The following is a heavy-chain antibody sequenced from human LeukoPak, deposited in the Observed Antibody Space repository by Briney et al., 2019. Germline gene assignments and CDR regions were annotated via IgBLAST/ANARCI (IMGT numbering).Heavy chain of an antibody. CDR1: GGSISSYY. CDR2: IYYSGST. Sequence: SETLSLTCTVSGGSISSYYWSWIRQPPGKGLEWIGYIYYSGSTNYNPSLKSRVTISVDTSKNQFSLKLSSVTAADTAVYYCARGREDDFWSGYNIPAYYYYCMDVWGKGTTVTVSS. J-gene: IGHJ6*03. CDR3: ARGREDDFWSGYNIPAYYYYCMDV. D-gene: IGHD3-3*01. V-gene: IGHV4-59*01.